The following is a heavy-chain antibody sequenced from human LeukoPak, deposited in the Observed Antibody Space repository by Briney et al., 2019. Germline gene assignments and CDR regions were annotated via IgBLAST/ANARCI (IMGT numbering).Heavy chain of an antibody. CDR1: GYSFTTYD. J-gene: IGHJ5*02. CDR2: ISPNSGNT. Sequence: ASVKVSCKASGYSFTTYDINWLRQAPGQGLEWMGWISPNSGNTGYAQKFQGRVTMTRNTSISTAYMELSSLRSEDTAVYYCARARVLYDSSGYYPWGQGTLVTVSS. CDR3: ARARVLYDSSGYYP. D-gene: IGHD3-22*01. V-gene: IGHV1-8*01.